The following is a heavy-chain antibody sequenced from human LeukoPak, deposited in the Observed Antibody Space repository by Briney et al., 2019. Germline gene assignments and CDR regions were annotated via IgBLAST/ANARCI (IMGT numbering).Heavy chain of an antibody. J-gene: IGHJ4*02. D-gene: IGHD1-14*01. V-gene: IGHV3-9*01. Sequence: GRSLRLSCAASGFTFDDYAMHWVRQAPGKGLEWVSGISWNSGSIGYADSVKGRFTISRDNAKNSLYLQMNSLRAEDTAVYYCARGEPEIYDYWGQGTLVTVSS. CDR1: GFTFDDYA. CDR2: ISWNSGSI. CDR3: ARGEPEIYDY.